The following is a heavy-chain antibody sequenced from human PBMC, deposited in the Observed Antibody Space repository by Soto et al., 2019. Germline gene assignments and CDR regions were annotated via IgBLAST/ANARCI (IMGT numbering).Heavy chain of an antibody. Sequence: QVQLVQSGAEVKKPGSSVKVSCKASGDTFSRYAISWVRQPPGQGLEWMGGIIPTFGTPNYAQKFQGRVTIIADEATSTVYMEVSSLTSEDTAMYYCARVAYGDYGVDVWGQGTTVTVSS. CDR1: GDTFSRYA. CDR2: IIPTFGTP. CDR3: ARVAYGDYGVDV. J-gene: IGHJ6*02. V-gene: IGHV1-69*01. D-gene: IGHD4-17*01.